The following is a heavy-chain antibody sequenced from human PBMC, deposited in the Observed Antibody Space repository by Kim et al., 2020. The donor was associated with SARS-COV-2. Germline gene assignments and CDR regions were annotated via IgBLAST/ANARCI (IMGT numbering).Heavy chain of an antibody. D-gene: IGHD5-18*01. V-gene: IGHV3-9*01. Sequence: KSRFTIAKDNAKNSLYLQMNSLRAEDTALYYCAKERSHVDTAMPRSLDYWGQGTLVTVSS. J-gene: IGHJ4*02. CDR3: AKERSHVDTAMPRSLDY.